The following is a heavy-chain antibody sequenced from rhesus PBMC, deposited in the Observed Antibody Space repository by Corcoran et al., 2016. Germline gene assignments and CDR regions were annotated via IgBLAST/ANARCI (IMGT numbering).Heavy chain of an antibody. Sequence: QVQLQESGPGLVKPSETLSLTCAVSVRSVRSTNWWIWSRLPPGKGLEWIGYIGGSSGNTYYNPSLKSRVTISTDTSKSQFSLKLSSVTAADTAVYYCARDVGIAAASDYWGQGVLVTVSS. V-gene: IGHV4S19*01. D-gene: IGHD6-25*01. CDR2: IGGSSGNT. CDR1: VRSVRSTNW. CDR3: ARDVGIAAASDY. J-gene: IGHJ4*01.